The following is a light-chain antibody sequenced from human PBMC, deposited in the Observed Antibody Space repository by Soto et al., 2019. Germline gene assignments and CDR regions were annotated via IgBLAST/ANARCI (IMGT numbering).Light chain of an antibody. CDR1: SINFGSNY. CDR2: RNN. J-gene: IGLJ2*01. Sequence: QGVRKKGPAGSGRPGQRVDISCSGRSINFGSNYVYWYQQLPGTAPNLLIYRNNQRPSGVPDRFSGSKSGTSASLAISGLRPEDEADYYCAAWDDSLSVVFGGGT. V-gene: IGLV1-47*01. CDR3: AAWDDSLSVV.